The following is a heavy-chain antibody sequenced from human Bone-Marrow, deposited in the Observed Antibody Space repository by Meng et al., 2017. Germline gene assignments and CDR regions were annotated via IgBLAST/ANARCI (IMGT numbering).Heavy chain of an antibody. CDR2: ISSSGSTI. J-gene: IGHJ4*02. Sequence: QVQLVGSGGGLVKPGGSLRLSCAASGFTFSDYYMSWIRQAPGKGLEWVSYISSSGSTIYYADSVKGRFTISRDNAKNSLYLQMNSLRAEDTAVYYCGGRSSSWYPFDYWGQGTLVTVSS. CDR1: GFTFSDYY. CDR3: GGRSSSWYPFDY. D-gene: IGHD6-13*01. V-gene: IGHV3-11*01.